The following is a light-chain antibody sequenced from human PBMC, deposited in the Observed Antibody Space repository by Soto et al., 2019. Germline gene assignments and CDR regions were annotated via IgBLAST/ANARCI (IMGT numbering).Light chain of an antibody. CDR1: QSVSRY. CDR3: QQRSSWPT. CDR2: DTS. J-gene: IGKJ4*01. V-gene: IGKV3-11*01. Sequence: EIVLTQSPATLSLSPGERATLYCRASQSVSRYLAWYQQKPGQAPRLLIYDTSHRATGVPARFSGSGSGTDFTLTISSLEPEDFSVYYCQQRSSWPTFGGGTKVEIK.